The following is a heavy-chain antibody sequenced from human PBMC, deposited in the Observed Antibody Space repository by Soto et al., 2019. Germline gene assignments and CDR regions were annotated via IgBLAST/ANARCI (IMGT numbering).Heavy chain of an antibody. Sequence: QVQLVESGGGVVQPGTSLRLSCAASGFTFSTYGMHWVRQAPGKGLEWVASIQHDGSNTYYADTAKGRFTVSKDNSKNTLFLQMDSLRVGDAAVDFCARLVRSLNYDYWGQGTLLLGSS. V-gene: IGHV3-33*05. CDR1: GFTFSTYG. CDR3: ARLVRSLNYDY. J-gene: IGHJ4*02. CDR2: IQHDGSNT.